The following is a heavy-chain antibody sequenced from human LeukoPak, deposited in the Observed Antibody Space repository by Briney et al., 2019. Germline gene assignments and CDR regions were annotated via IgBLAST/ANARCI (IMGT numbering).Heavy chain of an antibody. CDR3: AKDMYSSGWSYDALDI. D-gene: IGHD6-19*01. Sequence: PRGSLRLSSAAPGFTLSSYAMSWVRQAPGKGLEWVSAISGSVGSTYYADSVKGRFTISRDNSKNALYLQMNSLRAEDTAVYYCAKDMYSSGWSYDALDIWGQGPMVTVS. CDR1: GFTLSSYA. V-gene: IGHV3-23*01. CDR2: ISGSVGST. J-gene: IGHJ3*02.